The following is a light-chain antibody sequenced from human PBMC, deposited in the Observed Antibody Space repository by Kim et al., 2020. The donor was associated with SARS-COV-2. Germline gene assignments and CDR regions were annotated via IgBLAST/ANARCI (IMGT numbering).Light chain of an antibody. CDR1: QTIKTF. CDR2: AAS. V-gene: IGKV1-39*01. Sequence: DTQMTQSPSSLSASVGDRVTISCRASQTIKTFLNWYQQKPGQAPSLLISAASSLQGGVPSRFSGSGSGTDFTLTISSLQPEDVATYYCQQTYNTPQTFGQGTRLEIK. J-gene: IGKJ5*01. CDR3: QQTYNTPQT.